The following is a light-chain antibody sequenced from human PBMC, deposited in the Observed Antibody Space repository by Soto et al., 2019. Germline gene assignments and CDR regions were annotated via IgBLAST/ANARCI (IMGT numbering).Light chain of an antibody. V-gene: IGLV1-36*01. J-gene: IGLJ1*01. CDR1: RSNIGNNG. CDR2: YVD. Sequence: QSVLTQPPSVSEATYQRVTISLSRNRSNIGNNGVNVDRHFPREPTKRLVYYVDLLTIGASDRFAGSRSGTSASLAIRGLQSEDGADYYCAAWEDSMNGYVFGIGTKATVL. CDR3: AAWEDSMNGYV.